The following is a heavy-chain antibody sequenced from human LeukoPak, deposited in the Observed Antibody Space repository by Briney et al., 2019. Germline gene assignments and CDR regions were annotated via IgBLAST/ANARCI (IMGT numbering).Heavy chain of an antibody. Sequence: PSETLSLTCTVSGGSISSSSYSWGWIRQPPGKGLEGIGSIYYSGPTYYNPSLKSRVIISVDTSKIQFFLKLSSVAATDTAVYFCARLRFDFWSGYTHPYFDYWGQGTLVTVSS. CDR2: IYYSGPT. CDR1: GGSISSSSYS. D-gene: IGHD3-3*01. CDR3: ARLRFDFWSGYTHPYFDY. J-gene: IGHJ4*02. V-gene: IGHV4-39*01.